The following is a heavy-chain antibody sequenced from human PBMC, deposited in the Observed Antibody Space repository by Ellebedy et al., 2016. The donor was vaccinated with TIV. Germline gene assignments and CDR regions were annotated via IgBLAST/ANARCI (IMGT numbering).Heavy chain of an antibody. CDR3: ARAHGVGATGWFDS. Sequence: AASVKVSCKASGYTFTSYGISWVRQAPGQGLEWMGWISAYNGNTNYAQKFQGRVTMTTDRYTSTAHMELRSLRSDDTAVYYCARAHGVGATGWFDSWGQGTLVTVSS. D-gene: IGHD1-26*01. CDR2: ISAYNGNT. J-gene: IGHJ5*01. CDR1: GYTFTSYG. V-gene: IGHV1-18*01.